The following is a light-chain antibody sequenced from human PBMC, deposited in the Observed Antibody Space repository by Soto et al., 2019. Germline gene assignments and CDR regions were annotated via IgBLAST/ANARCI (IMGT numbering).Light chain of an antibody. CDR2: EVS. V-gene: IGLV2-14*01. Sequence: LTQPASVSASPGQSITISCTGTRSDVGGYDYVSWYQQHPGKAPKVIIYEVSNRPSGVSNRFSGSKSGNTASLTISGLQAEDEADYHCSSYTSGSSHYVFGTGTKVTVL. J-gene: IGLJ1*01. CDR1: RSDVGGYDY. CDR3: SSYTSGSSHYV.